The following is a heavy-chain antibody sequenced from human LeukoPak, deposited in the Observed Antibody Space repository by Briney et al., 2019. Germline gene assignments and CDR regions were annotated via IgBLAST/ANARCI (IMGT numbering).Heavy chain of an antibody. J-gene: IGHJ3*02. CDR3: ARNRQTPTGGPFDAFDI. Sequence: PSETLSLTCTVSGGSISSSYWSWIRQPPGKGLEWIGYNYHSGDTNYNLSVKGRVTMSIDTSKNQFPLKLSSVTTAHTAAYYCARNRQTPTGGPFDAFDIWGPGTPVTVFS. CDR2: NYHSGDT. V-gene: IGHV4-59*01. D-gene: IGHD7-27*01. CDR1: GGSISSSY.